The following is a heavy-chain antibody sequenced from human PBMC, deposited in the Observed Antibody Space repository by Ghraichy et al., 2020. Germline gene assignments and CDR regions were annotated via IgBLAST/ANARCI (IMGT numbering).Heavy chain of an antibody. V-gene: IGHV1-8*01. D-gene: IGHD2-2*01. J-gene: IGHJ6*02. CDR2: MNPNSGNT. CDR3: ARGLKEYQLLWAYYYYGMDV. Sequence: SVKVSCKASGYTFTSYDINWVRQATGQGLEWMGWMNPNSGNTGYAQKFQGRVTMTRNTSISTAYMELSSLRSEDTAVYYCARGLKEYQLLWAYYYYGMDVWGQGTTVTVSS. CDR1: GYTFTSYD.